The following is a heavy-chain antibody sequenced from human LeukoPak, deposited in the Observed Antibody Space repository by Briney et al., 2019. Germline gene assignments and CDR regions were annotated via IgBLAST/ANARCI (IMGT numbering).Heavy chain of an antibody. J-gene: IGHJ4*02. Sequence: SPSETLSLTCSVSGRSVRSYYWSWIRQSPGKGLEWLGYIHNSGRTNYNPSLKSRVTGFVDTSKNRVSLRLSSVTAADTAVYYCARHGTISSESYFDYWGQGALVTVSS. D-gene: IGHD1-14*01. V-gene: IGHV4-59*08. CDR3: ARHGTISSESYFDY. CDR2: IHNSGRT. CDR1: GRSVRSYY.